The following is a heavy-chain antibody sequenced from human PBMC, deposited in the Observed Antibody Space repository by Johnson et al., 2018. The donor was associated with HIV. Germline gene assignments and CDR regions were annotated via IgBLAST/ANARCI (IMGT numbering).Heavy chain of an antibody. CDR2: ISWDGGST. J-gene: IGHJ3*02. D-gene: IGHD3-3*01. Sequence: VESGGVVVQPGGSLRLSCAASGFTFDDYAMHWVRQAPGKGLEWVSLISWDGGSTYYADSVKGRFTISRDNSKNSLYLQKNSLGAEDTALYYCAKAFWSGYYPHAFDIWGQGTMVTVSS. CDR3: AKAFWSGYYPHAFDI. CDR1: GFTFDDYA. V-gene: IGHV3-43D*03.